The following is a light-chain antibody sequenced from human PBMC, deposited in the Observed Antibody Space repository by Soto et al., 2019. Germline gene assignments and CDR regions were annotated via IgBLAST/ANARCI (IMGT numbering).Light chain of an antibody. CDR1: QRVSSRY. CDR2: GAS. Sequence: EIVLTQSPGTLSLSPGERATLSCRASQRVSSRYLARYQQKPGQAPRLLIYGASSRAAGVPDRFSGSGSGTDFTLTIRRLEHEDFAVYCYQQYPISPNTFGQGTNLEIK. CDR3: QQYPISPNT. V-gene: IGKV3-20*01. J-gene: IGKJ2*01.